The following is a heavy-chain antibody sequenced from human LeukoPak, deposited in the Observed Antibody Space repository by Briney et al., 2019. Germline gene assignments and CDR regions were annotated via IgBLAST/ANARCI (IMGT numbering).Heavy chain of an antibody. Sequence: SETLSLTCTVSGGSIRSGGYYWSWIRQHPGKGLEWIGYIYYSGSTYYNPSLKSRVTISVDTSKNQFSLKLSSVTAADTAVYYCARLLWFGDPTRFFDYWGQGTLVTVSS. CDR1: GGSIRSGGYY. V-gene: IGHV4-31*03. CDR2: IYYSGST. CDR3: ARLLWFGDPTRFFDY. D-gene: IGHD3-10*01. J-gene: IGHJ4*02.